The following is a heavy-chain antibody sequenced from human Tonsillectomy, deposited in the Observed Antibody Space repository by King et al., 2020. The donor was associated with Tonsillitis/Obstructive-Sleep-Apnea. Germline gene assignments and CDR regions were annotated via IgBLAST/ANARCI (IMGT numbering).Heavy chain of an antibody. D-gene: IGHD1-26*01. CDR3: ARSIREDYYYYYMDV. Sequence: TLKESGPVLVKPTETLTLTCTVSGFSLSNARMGVSWIRQPPGQALEWLAHIFSNDEKSYSTSLKSRLTISKDTSKRQVVLTMTNMDPVDTATYYCARSIREDYYYYYMDVWGKGTTVTVSS. CDR1: GFSLSNARMG. J-gene: IGHJ6*03. CDR2: IFSNDEK. V-gene: IGHV2-26*01.